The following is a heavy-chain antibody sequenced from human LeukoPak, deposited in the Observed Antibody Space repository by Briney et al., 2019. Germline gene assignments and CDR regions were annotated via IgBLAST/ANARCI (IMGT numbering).Heavy chain of an antibody. D-gene: IGHD3-9*01. CDR3: AKETPNYDILTGYDYFDY. CDR2: ISGSGGST. CDR1: GFTFSSYA. J-gene: IGHJ4*02. V-gene: IGHV3-23*01. Sequence: GGSLRLSCAASGFTFSSYAMSWVRQAPGKGLEWVSAISGSGGSTYYADSVKGRFTVSRDNSKNTLYLQMNSLRAEDTAVYYCAKETPNYDILTGYDYFDYWGQGTLVTVSS.